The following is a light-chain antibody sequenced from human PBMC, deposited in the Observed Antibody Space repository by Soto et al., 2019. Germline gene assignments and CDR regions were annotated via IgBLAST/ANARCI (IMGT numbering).Light chain of an antibody. V-gene: IGKV1-39*01. CDR3: QQSIITPHT. CDR1: QNINNY. J-gene: IGKJ3*01. Sequence: PMTQSPTSLSASVGDSVTITCRASQNINNYINWYQHKVGRAPKLLIYGASNLKSGVPSRFSVSGSGTVFILNIRSLQPEDGETYYGQQSIITPHTFVPGTKVDN. CDR2: GAS.